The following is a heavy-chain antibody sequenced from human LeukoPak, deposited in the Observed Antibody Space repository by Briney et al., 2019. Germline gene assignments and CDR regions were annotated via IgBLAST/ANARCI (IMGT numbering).Heavy chain of an antibody. Sequence: GGSLRLSCAASGFTFSSYSMNWVRQAPGKGVEWVSYIGNSGSPIYYADSVKGRFTISRDNAKNSLYLQMNSLRAEDTAVYYCVRGPSDSSLPGYWGQGTLVAVSS. V-gene: IGHV3-48*04. CDR1: GFTFSSYS. CDR2: IGNSGSPI. CDR3: VRGPSDSSLPGY. J-gene: IGHJ4*02. D-gene: IGHD3-22*01.